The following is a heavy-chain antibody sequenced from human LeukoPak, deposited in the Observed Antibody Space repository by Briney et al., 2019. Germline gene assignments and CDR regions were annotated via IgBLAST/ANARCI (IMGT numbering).Heavy chain of an antibody. J-gene: IGHJ4*02. CDR2: INPSGGNT. V-gene: IGHV1-46*01. CDR3: ARELWFGESMAPFDY. D-gene: IGHD3-10*01. CDR1: GYTFTSYY. Sequence: LGASVKVSCKASGYTFTSYYMHWVRQAPGQGLEWMGIINPSGGNTSYAQKFQGRVTMTRDMSTSTVYMELSSLRSEDTAVYYCARELWFGESMAPFDYWGQGTLVTVSS.